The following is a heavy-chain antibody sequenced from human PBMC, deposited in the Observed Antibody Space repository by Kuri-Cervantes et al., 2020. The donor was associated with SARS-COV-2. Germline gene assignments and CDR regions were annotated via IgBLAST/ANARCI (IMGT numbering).Heavy chain of an antibody. CDR2: ISYDGNNK. CDR1: GFTFSRYA. J-gene: IGHJ5*02. D-gene: IGHD5-12*01. CDR3: AGARWLRLPWFDP. V-gene: IGHV3-30-3*01. Sequence: GGSLRLSCAASGFTFSRYAMHWVRQAPGKGLEWVAVISYDGNNKYYADSVRGRFTISRDNSKNTLYLQMNSLRAEDTAVYYCAGARWLRLPWFDPWGQGTLVTVSS.